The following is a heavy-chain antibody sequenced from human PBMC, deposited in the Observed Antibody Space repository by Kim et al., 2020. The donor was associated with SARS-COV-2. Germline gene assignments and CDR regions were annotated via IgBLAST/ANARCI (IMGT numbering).Heavy chain of an antibody. V-gene: IGHV4-34*01. D-gene: IGHD2-2*01. J-gene: IGHJ4*02. Sequence: SETLSLTCAVYGGSFSGYYWSWIRQPPGKGLEWIGEINHSGSTNYNPSLKSRVTISVDTSKNQLSLKLSAVTAADTAVYYCARGPPNLELVVVPAGTEPSRVIDVWGQGTLVTVSS. CDR3: ARGPPNLELVVVPAGTEPSRVIDV. CDR1: GGSFSGYY. CDR2: INHSGST.